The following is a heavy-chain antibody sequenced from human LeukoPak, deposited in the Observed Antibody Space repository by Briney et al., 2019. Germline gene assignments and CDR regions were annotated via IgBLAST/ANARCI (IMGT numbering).Heavy chain of an antibody. CDR2: ISSSSTYI. CDR3: ARGGLGSDFWSGYHDY. J-gene: IGHJ4*02. V-gene: IGHV3-21*01. Sequence: PGGSLRLSCAASGFTFSSYSMNWVRQAPGKGLEWVSSISSSSTYIYYADSVKGRFTISRDNAKNSLYLQMNSLRAEDTAVYYCARGGLGSDFWSGYHDYWGQGTLVTVSS. CDR1: GFTFSSYS. D-gene: IGHD3-3*01.